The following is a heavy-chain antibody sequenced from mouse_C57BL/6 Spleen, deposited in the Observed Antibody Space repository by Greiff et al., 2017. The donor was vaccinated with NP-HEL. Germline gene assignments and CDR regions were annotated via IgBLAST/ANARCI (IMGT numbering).Heavy chain of an antibody. D-gene: IGHD2-4*01. V-gene: IGHV5-17*01. CDR3: ARNKGYYDYDGWYFDV. CDR1: GFTFSDYG. Sequence: EVQRVESGGGLVKPGGSLKLSCAASGFTFSDYGMHWVRQAPEKGLEWVAYISSGSSTIYYAATVKGRFTISRDNAKNTLFLQMTSLRSEDTAMYYCARNKGYYDYDGWYFDVWGTGTTVTVSS. CDR2: ISSGSSTI. J-gene: IGHJ1*03.